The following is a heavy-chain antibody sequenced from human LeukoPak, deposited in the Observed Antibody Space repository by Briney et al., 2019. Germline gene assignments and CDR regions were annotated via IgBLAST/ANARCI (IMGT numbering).Heavy chain of an antibody. Sequence: SETLSLTCTVSGGSISSYYWSWIRQPPGKGLEWIGYIYTSGITKYNPSLKSRVTISVDTSKNQFSLKLSSVTAADTAVYYCARHPPTRGGYQREFDYWGQGTLVTVSS. CDR2: IYTSGIT. CDR3: ARHPPTRGGYQREFDY. V-gene: IGHV4-4*09. J-gene: IGHJ4*02. D-gene: IGHD3-16*02. CDR1: GGSISSYY.